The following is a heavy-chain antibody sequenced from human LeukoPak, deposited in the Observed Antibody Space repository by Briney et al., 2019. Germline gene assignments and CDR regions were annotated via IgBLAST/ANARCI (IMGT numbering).Heavy chain of an antibody. CDR1: GYTFTSYA. J-gene: IGHJ3*02. CDR3: AGASCSSTSCYDRSWYGKVAFDI. Sequence: GASVKVSCKASGYTFTSYAMNWVRQAPGQGLEWMGWINTNTGNPTYAQGFTGRFVFSLDTSVSTAYLQISSLKAEDTAVYYCAGASCSSTSCYDRSWYGKVAFDIWGQGTMVTVSS. CDR2: INTNTGNP. D-gene: IGHD2-2*01. V-gene: IGHV7-4-1*02.